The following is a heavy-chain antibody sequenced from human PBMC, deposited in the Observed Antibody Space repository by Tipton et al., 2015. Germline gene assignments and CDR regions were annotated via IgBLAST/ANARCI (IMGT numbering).Heavy chain of an antibody. V-gene: IGHV3-7*01. CDR2: IKEDGSAK. J-gene: IGHJ4*02. D-gene: IGHD6-19*01. CDR3: AREGLAVPPDY. CDR1: GFTFSNFY. Sequence: GSLRLSCAASGFTFSNFYMGWVRQAPGKGLQWVANIKEDGSAKYYVNSVTGRFTISRDNTKNTLYLQMNGLRVDDTAVYYCAREGLAVPPDYWGQGTLVTVSS.